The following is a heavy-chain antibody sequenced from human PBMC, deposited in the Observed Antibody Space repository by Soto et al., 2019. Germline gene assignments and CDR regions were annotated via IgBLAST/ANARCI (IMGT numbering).Heavy chain of an antibody. J-gene: IGHJ6*04. CDR2: THYSGKT. Sequence: SETLRRTCSASRGTIRSYYSGCIRQPPGKGLEWIGYTHYSGKTNYNPSLKSRVTISVDTSKNQFSLKLSSVTAADTAVYYCARFGSGRHMLGGQARPYYYYGMDVWGKGTTVTVS. V-gene: IGHV4-59*12. CDR3: ARFGSGRHMLGGQARPYYYYGMDV. CDR1: RGTIRSYY. D-gene: IGHD3-10*01.